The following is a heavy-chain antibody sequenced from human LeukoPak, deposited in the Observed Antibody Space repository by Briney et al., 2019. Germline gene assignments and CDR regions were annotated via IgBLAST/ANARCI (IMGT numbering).Heavy chain of an antibody. CDR2: ISGSGGNT. CDR1: GFTFSSFD. CDR3: AKDRRAGSYDY. V-gene: IGHV3-23*01. J-gene: IGHJ4*02. Sequence: GGSLRLSCAASGFTFSSFDMSWVRQAPGDGLEWVSAISGSGGNTYYADSVKDRFTISRDNSKNTLYLQMNSLRAEDAAVYYCAKDRRAGSYDYWGQGTLVTVSS. D-gene: IGHD3-10*01.